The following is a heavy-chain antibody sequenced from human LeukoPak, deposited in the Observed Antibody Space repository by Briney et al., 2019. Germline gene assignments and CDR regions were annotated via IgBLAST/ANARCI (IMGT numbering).Heavy chain of an antibody. V-gene: IGHV3-9*01. J-gene: IGHJ4*02. CDR3: AKGYSYGSGPVAY. D-gene: IGHD5-18*01. CDR1: GFTFDDYA. CDR2: ISWNSGSI. Sequence: ALRLSCAASGFTFDDYAMHWVRQAPGKGLEWVSGISWNSGSIGYADSMKGRFTISRDNAKNSLYLQMNSLRAEDTALYYCAKGYSYGSGPVAYWGQGTLVTVSS.